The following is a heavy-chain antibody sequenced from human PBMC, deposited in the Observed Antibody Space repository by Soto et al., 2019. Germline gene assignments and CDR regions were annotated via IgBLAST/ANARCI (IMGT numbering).Heavy chain of an antibody. D-gene: IGHD3-3*01. Sequence: QVQLVQSGAEVKKPGAPVKVSCKASGYTFTSYGISWVRQAPGQGLEWMGGISAYNGNTNNAQKLQGRVTMTTDTSTSTDYMELRSLRSDDTAVYYCARTHYDFWSGYLPYYYGMDVWGQGTTVTVSS. CDR2: ISAYNGNT. J-gene: IGHJ6*02. CDR3: ARTHYDFWSGYLPYYYGMDV. V-gene: IGHV1-18*01. CDR1: GYTFTSYG.